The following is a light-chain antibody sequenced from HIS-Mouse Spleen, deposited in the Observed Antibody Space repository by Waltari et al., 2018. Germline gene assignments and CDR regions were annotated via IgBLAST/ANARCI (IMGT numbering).Light chain of an antibody. V-gene: IGKV3-20*01. Sequence: EIVLTQSPGTLSLSPGERATLSCRASQSVSSSYLAWYQQKPGQAPRLLIYGASSRATGMPDRFSGRGSGTDFTLTISRLEREDFAVYYCQQYGSSPPTFGQGTKVEIK. J-gene: IGKJ1*01. CDR1: QSVSSSY. CDR3: QQYGSSPPT. CDR2: GAS.